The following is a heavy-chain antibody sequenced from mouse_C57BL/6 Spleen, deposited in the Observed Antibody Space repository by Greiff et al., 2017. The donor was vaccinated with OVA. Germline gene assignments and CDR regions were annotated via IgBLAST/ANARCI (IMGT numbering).Heavy chain of an antibody. V-gene: IGHV1-69*01. D-gene: IGHD1-1*01. CDR3: ARWYYYAQRGYFDV. CDR2: IDPSDSYT. Sequence: QVQLQQPGAELVMPGASVKLSCKASGYTFTSYWMHWVKQRPGQGLEWIGEIDPSDSYTNYNQKFKGKSTLTVDKSSSTAYMQLSSLTSEDSAVYYCARWYYYAQRGYFDVWGTGTTVTVSS. J-gene: IGHJ1*03. CDR1: GYTFTSYW.